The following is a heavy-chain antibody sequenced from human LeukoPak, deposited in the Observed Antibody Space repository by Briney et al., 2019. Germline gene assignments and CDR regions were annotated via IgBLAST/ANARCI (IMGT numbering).Heavy chain of an antibody. V-gene: IGHV1-2*02. CDR2: INPNSGGT. Sequence: GASVKVSCKASGYTFPGYYMHWVRQAPGQGLEWVGWINPNSGGTNYAQKFQGRVTMTRNTSISTAYMELSRLRSDDTAVYYCARGLRYCSSTSCLNWFDPWGQGTLVTVSS. CDR1: GYTFPGYY. D-gene: IGHD2-2*01. CDR3: ARGLRYCSSTSCLNWFDP. J-gene: IGHJ5*02.